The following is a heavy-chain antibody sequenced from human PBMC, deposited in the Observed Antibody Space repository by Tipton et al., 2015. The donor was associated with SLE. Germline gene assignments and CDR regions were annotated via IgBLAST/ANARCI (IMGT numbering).Heavy chain of an antibody. J-gene: IGHJ3*02. V-gene: IGHV4-4*02. Sequence: TLSLTCAVSGGSISSSNWWSWVRQPPGKGLEWIGEIYHSGSTNYNPSLKSRVTISVDTSKNQFSLNLSSVTAADTAVYYCARDDYGDLNAFDIWGQGTMVTVSS. CDR1: GGSISSSNW. CDR3: ARDDYGDLNAFDI. D-gene: IGHD4-17*01. CDR2: IYHSGST.